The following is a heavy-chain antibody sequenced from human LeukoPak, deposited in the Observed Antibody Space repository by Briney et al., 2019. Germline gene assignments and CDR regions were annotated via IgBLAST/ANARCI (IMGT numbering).Heavy chain of an antibody. CDR1: GYTFTGYY. Sequence: ASVKVSCKASGYTFTGYYMHWVRQAPGQGLEWMAWINPNSGGTKYAQKFQGRVTVTRDTSINTVYMQLSNLTSDDTAVYYCARERIVVVTLSDAIDIWGQGTMVTVSS. CDR3: ARERIVVVTLSDAIDI. V-gene: IGHV1-2*02. D-gene: IGHD2-21*02. J-gene: IGHJ3*02. CDR2: INPNSGGT.